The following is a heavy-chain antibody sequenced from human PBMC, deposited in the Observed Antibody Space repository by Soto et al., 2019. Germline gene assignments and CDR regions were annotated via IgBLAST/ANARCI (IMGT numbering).Heavy chain of an antibody. CDR1: GGSFSGYY. CDR3: ARWSRRGYSYGPFDY. V-gene: IGHV4-34*01. Sequence: SETLSLTCAVYGGSFSGYYWSWIRQPPGKGPEWIGEINHSGSTNYNPSLKSRVTISVDTSKNQFSLKLSSVTAADTAVYYCARWSRRGYSYGPFDYWGQGTLVTVS. J-gene: IGHJ4*02. CDR2: INHSGST. D-gene: IGHD5-18*01.